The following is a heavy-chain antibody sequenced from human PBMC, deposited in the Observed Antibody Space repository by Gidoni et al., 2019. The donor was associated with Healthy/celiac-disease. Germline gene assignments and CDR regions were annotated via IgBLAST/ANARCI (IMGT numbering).Heavy chain of an antibody. CDR1: GFPFTIYS. CDR3: ARDCSSTSCYYYGMDV. D-gene: IGHD2-2*01. J-gene: IGHJ6*02. V-gene: IGHV3-48*01. Sequence: EVQLVESGGGLVQPGGSLSLSCAASGFPFTIYSMNWVRQAPGKGLAGVSYISSSSSTIYYADSVKGRFTISRDKAKNSLYLQMNSLRAEDTAVYYCARDCSSTSCYYYGMDVWGQGTTVTVSS. CDR2: ISSSSSTI.